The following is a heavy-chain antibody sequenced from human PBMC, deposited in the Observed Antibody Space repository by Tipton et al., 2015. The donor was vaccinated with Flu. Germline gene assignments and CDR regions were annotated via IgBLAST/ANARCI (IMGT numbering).Heavy chain of an antibody. V-gene: IGHV4-4*07. J-gene: IGHJ2*01. CDR1: GGSISSYY. CDR3: ARSYGSGSLLLYWYFDL. D-gene: IGHD3-10*01. Sequence: LRLSCTVSGGSISSYYWSWIRQPAGKGLEWIGRIDTSGSTNYNPSLKRRVTMSVDTSKNQFSLKLSSVTAADTAVYYCARSYGSGSLLLYWYFDLWGRGTLVTVSS. CDR2: IDTSGST.